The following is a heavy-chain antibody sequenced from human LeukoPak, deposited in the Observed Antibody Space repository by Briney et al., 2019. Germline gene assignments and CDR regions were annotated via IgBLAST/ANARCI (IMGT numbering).Heavy chain of an antibody. CDR2: IYYSGST. CDR3: ARDHGPYYYDSSGYYHYNWFDP. J-gene: IGHJ5*02. V-gene: IGHV4-59*01. CDR1: GGSISSYY. D-gene: IGHD3-22*01. Sequence: SETLSLTCTVSGGSISSYYWSWIRQPPGKGLEWIGSIYYSGSTNYNPSLKSRVTISVDTSKNQFSLKLSSVTAADTAVYYCARDHGPYYYDSSGYYHYNWFDPWGQGTLVTVSS.